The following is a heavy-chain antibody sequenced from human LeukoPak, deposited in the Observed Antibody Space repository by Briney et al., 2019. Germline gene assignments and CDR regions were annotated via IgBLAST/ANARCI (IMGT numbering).Heavy chain of an antibody. V-gene: IGHV3-30*02. D-gene: IGHD1-26*01. J-gene: IGHJ6*02. Sequence: GGSLRLSCAASGFTFSSYGMHWVRQAPGKGLEWVVFIRYDGSNKYYADSVKGRFTISRDNSKNTLYLQMNSLGAEDTAVYYCARGFSGSYPYYYGMDVWGQGTTVTVSS. CDR2: IRYDGSNK. CDR3: ARGFSGSYPYYYGMDV. CDR1: GFTFSSYG.